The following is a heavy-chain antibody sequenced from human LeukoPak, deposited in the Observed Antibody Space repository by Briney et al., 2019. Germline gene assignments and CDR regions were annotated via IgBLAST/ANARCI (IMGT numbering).Heavy chain of an antibody. CDR1: GFTLSSYW. CDR2: IKSKTDGGTT. CDR3: VIDGFLQRWFFDY. D-gene: IGHD5-18*01. J-gene: IGHJ4*02. V-gene: IGHV3-15*01. Sequence: GGPLRLSCAASGFTLSSYWMSWVRQAPGKGLEWVGRIKSKTDGGTTDYAAPVKGRFTISRDDSENTLYPQMNSLETEDTAVYYCVIDGFLQRWFFDYWGQGTLVTVSS.